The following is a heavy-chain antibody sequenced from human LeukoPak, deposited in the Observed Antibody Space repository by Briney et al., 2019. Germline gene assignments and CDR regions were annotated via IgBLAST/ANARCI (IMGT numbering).Heavy chain of an antibody. CDR1: GGTFSSYA. D-gene: IGHD3-16*02. CDR3: AKSRELSLYYFDY. Sequence: AXGGTFSSYAISWVRQAPGQGREWMGGIIPIFGTANYAQKFQGRVTITADKSTSTAYMELSSLRSEDTAVYYCAKSRELSLYYFDYWGQGTLVTVSS. J-gene: IGHJ4*02. CDR2: IIPIFGTA. V-gene: IGHV1-69*06.